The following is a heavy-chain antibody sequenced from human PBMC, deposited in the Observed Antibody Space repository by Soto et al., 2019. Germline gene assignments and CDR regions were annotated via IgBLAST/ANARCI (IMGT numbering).Heavy chain of an antibody. J-gene: IGHJ6*02. CDR2: IYYRGST. D-gene: IGHD3-10*01. Sequence: QVQLQEAGPGLVKPSQTLSLTCTVSGGSISSGGYYWSWIRQHPGKGLEWIGYIYYRGSTYYNPSLKSRVTISVDTTKNQFSLKLSSVTAADTAVYYCAVVFKKVRGGSYYYGMDVWGQGTTVTVSS. CDR1: GGSISSGGYY. V-gene: IGHV4-31*03. CDR3: AVVFKKVRGGSYYYGMDV.